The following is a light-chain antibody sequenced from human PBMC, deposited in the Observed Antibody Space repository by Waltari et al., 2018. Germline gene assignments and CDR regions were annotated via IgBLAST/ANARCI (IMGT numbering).Light chain of an antibody. Sequence: SELTQDPSVSVVLGQTVRITCQGDSLRRFYASWYQQRPGQAPILVLYGQNNRPSGIPDRFSGSTSGNTASLTITGAQAEDEADYYCHSRDTSSTRVFGGGTRLTV. CDR1: SLRRFY. CDR2: GQN. V-gene: IGLV3-19*01. CDR3: HSRDTSSTRV. J-gene: IGLJ2*01.